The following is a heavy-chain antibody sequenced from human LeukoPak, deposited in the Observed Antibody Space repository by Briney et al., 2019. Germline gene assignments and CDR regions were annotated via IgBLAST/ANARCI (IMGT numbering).Heavy chain of an antibody. Sequence: ASVKVSCKATGYTFTDPYIHWVRQAPGQGLEWMGWVSTYNGDTKYAQNFQDRVTMTRDTSTTTVYMELRGLRSDDTAVYYCARDGGAPGPIYGDYWGQGTPVTVSS. D-gene: IGHD4-23*01. J-gene: IGHJ4*02. CDR3: ARDGGAPGPIYGDY. CDR2: VSTYNGDT. V-gene: IGHV1-18*04. CDR1: GYTFTDPY.